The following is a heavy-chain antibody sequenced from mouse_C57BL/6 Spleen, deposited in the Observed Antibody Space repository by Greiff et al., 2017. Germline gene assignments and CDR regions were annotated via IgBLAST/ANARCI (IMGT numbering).Heavy chain of an antibody. CDR3: AREGVDGYDGGYYFDY. V-gene: IGHV1-18*01. Sequence: EVQLQQSGPELVKPGASVKIPCKASGYTFTDYNMDWVKQSHGKSLEWIGDINPNNGGTIYNQKFKGKATLTVEKSSSTAYMELRSLTSEDTAVYYCAREGVDGYDGGYYFDYWGQGTTLTVSS. D-gene: IGHD2-2*01. CDR1: GYTFTDYN. J-gene: IGHJ2*01. CDR2: INPNNGGT.